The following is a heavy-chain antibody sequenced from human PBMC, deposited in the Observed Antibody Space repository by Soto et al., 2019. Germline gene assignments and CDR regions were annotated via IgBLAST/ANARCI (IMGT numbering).Heavy chain of an antibody. Sequence: QVQLVQSGAEVKKPGSSVKVSCKASGGTFSTYGINWVRQAPGQGLEWMGGIIPIFGKASYAEKFQGRVTITADESTSTAYMELSSLRPADTPEYYCATAASSGWYYFDHWGQGSLVTVSS. CDR2: IIPIFGKA. D-gene: IGHD6-19*01. V-gene: IGHV1-69*01. CDR1: GGTFSTYG. CDR3: ATAASSGWYYFDH. J-gene: IGHJ4*02.